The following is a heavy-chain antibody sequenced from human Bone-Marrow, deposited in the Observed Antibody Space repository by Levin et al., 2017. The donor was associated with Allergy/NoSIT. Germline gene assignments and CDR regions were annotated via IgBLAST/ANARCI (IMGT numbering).Heavy chain of an antibody. CDR1: GFTFSTYT. J-gene: IGHJ4*02. Sequence: GGSLRLSCAASGFTFSTYTMNWVRQAPGKGLEWVSSISTSSSYIFYADSVKGRFTISRDNAKNSLYLQLSSLRAEDTAVYYCARDYGDYIDYWGQGTLVSVSS. CDR2: ISTSSSYI. V-gene: IGHV3-21*06. D-gene: IGHD4-17*01. CDR3: ARDYGDYIDY.